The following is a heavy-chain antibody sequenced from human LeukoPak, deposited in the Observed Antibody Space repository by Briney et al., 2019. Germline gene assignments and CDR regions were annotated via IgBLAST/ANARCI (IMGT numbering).Heavy chain of an antibody. CDR2: IIPILGLA. CDR1: GGTFSSYA. D-gene: IGHD2-2*02. V-gene: IGHV1-69*04. J-gene: IGHJ4*02. CDR3: ATAPDIVVVPAAISGLGY. Sequence: SVKVSCKASGGTFSSYAISWVRQAPGQGLEWMGRIIPILGLANYAQKFQGRVTITADKSTSTAYMELSSLRSEDTAVYYCATAPDIVVVPAAISGLGYWGQGTLVTVSS.